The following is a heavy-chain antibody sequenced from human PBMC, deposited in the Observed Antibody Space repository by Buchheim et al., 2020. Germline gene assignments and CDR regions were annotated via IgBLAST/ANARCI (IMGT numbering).Heavy chain of an antibody. Sequence: QVQLQESGPGLVKPSQTLSLTCTVSGGSISSGGYYWSWIRQHPGKGLEWIGYIYYSGSTYYNPSLKSRVTISVDTSKNQFSLKLSSVTAADTAVYYCAREVNPYDFWSGYYTALFGMDVWGQGTT. V-gene: IGHV4-31*03. CDR2: IYYSGST. J-gene: IGHJ6*02. CDR1: GGSISSGGYY. D-gene: IGHD3-3*01. CDR3: AREVNPYDFWSGYYTALFGMDV.